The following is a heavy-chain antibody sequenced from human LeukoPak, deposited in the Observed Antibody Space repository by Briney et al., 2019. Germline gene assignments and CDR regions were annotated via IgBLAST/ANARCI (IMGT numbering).Heavy chain of an antibody. Sequence: SETLSLTCTVSGGSISSSSYYWGWIRQPPGKGLEWTGSIYYSGSTYYNPSLKSRVTISVDTSKNQFSLKLSSVTAADTAVYYCARGDGHSSWYAGCYFDYWGQGTLVTVSS. D-gene: IGHD6-13*01. V-gene: IGHV4-39*01. CDR1: GGSISSSSYY. CDR2: IYYSGST. J-gene: IGHJ4*02. CDR3: ARGDGHSSWYAGCYFDY.